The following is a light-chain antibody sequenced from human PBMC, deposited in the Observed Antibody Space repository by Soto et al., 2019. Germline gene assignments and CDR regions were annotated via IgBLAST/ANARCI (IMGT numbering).Light chain of an antibody. J-gene: IGKJ3*01. CDR1: QSVSSSY. V-gene: IGKV3-20*01. CDR2: GSS. CDR3: QQYGSSPFT. Sequence: EIVLTQSPGTLSLSPGERATLSCRASQSVSSSYLAWYQQKPGQAPRLLIYGSSSRATGIPDRFSGSGSGTDFTLTISSLEPEDFAAYYCQQYGSSPFTFGPGTKVDIK.